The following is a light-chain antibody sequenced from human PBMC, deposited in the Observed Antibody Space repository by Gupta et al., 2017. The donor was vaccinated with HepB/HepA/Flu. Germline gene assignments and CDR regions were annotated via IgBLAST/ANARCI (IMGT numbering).Light chain of an antibody. CDR1: SSDIGAYNF. J-gene: IGLJ3*02. V-gene: IGLV2-14*03. CDR2: DVT. CDR3: SSCTRSKTWE. Sequence: QSALTQPASVSGSPGQSITISCAGSSSDIGAYNFVSWYQQHPGKAPKLIIYDVTYRPSGVSNRFSGSKSGNTASLTISGLQAEDEADYYCSSCTRSKTWEFGGGTKLTVL.